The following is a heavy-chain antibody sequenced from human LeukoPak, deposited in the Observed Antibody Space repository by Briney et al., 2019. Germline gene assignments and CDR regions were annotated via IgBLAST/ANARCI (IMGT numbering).Heavy chain of an antibody. CDR1: GYSISSGYY. D-gene: IGHD3-16*01. Sequence: PSETLSLTCTVSGYSISSGYYWGWIRQPPVKGLEWIGEINHSGSTNYNPSLKSRVTISVDTSKNQFSLKLSSVTAADTAVYYCAREYRGGFDYWGQGTLVTVSS. CDR3: AREYRGGFDY. J-gene: IGHJ4*02. CDR2: INHSGST. V-gene: IGHV4-38-2*02.